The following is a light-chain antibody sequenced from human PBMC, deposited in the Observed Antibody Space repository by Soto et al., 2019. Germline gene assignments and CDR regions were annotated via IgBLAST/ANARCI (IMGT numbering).Light chain of an antibody. Sequence: EIVLTQSPATLSLSPGERATLSCRASQSVGRYLAWYQHKPGQAPRLLIYDTSNRATGIPARFSGSGSGTDFTLTISSLEPEDFAVYYCQQRSNWPPTFGQGTKVEIK. V-gene: IGKV3-11*01. CDR3: QQRSNWPPT. CDR1: QSVGRY. CDR2: DTS. J-gene: IGKJ1*01.